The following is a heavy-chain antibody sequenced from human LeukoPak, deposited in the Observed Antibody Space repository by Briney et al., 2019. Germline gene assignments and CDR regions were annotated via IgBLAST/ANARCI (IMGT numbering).Heavy chain of an antibody. V-gene: IGHV3-74*01. CDR3: ASGSGSYDY. Sequence: GGSLRLSCAASGFTFNSYWMHWVRQAPGQGLVWFSRINSDGSSTTYADSVKGRFTISRDNAKNKLYLEMNSLRAEDTAVYYCASGSGSYDYWGQGTLVTVSS. J-gene: IGHJ4*02. CDR1: GFTFNSYW. CDR2: INSDGSST. D-gene: IGHD3-10*01.